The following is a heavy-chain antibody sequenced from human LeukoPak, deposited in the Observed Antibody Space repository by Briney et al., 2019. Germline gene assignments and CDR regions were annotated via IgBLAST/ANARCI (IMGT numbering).Heavy chain of an antibody. CDR1: GDIVSSISVT. J-gene: IGHJ5*02. Sequence: SQTLSLTCAISGDIVSSISVTWNWIRQSPSRGLEWLGRTYYRSTWYNDYAVSVRGRITVNPDTSKNQFSLHLNSVTPEDTAVYYCARRLTQYDCFDPWGQGILVTVSP. V-gene: IGHV6-1*01. D-gene: IGHD2-2*01. CDR3: ARRLTQYDCFDP. CDR2: TYYRSTWYN.